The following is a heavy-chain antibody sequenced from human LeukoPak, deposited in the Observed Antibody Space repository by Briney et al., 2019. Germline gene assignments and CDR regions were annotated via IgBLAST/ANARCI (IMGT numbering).Heavy chain of an antibody. J-gene: IGHJ4*02. CDR3: ARLTGTTLKLDY. V-gene: IGHV4-38-2*02. D-gene: IGHD1-20*01. Sequence: SETLSLTCTVSGYSISSGYYWGWIRQPPGKGLEWIGSIYHSGSTYYNPSLKSRVTISVDTSKNQFSLKLSSVTAADTAVYYCARLTGTTLKLDYWGQGTLVTVSS. CDR2: IYHSGST. CDR1: GYSISSGYY.